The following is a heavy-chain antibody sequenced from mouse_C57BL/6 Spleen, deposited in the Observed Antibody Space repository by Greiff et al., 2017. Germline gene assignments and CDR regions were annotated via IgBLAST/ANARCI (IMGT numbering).Heavy chain of an antibody. CDR2: IRNKANGYTT. CDR1: GFTFTDYY. CDR3: ASPDYYGSSHWYFDV. Sequence: EVKLMESGGGLVQPGGSLSLSCAASGFTFTDYYMSWVRQPPGKALEWLGFIRNKANGYTTEYSASVKGRFTISRDNSQSILYLQMNALRAEDSATYYCASPDYYGSSHWYFDVWGTGTTVTVSS. J-gene: IGHJ1*03. V-gene: IGHV7-3*01. D-gene: IGHD1-1*01.